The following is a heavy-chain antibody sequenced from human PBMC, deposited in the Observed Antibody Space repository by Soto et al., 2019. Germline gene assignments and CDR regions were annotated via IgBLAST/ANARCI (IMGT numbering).Heavy chain of an antibody. V-gene: IGHV4-34*01. CDR2: INHSGST. CDR1: DGSSNNYY. D-gene: IGHD3-9*01. CDR3: ARLEGLATISYYFDF. Sequence: TSETLSLTCAVYDGSSNNYYWSWIRQPPGKGLEWIGEINHSGSTNYNASLKSRVTISEDTSKSQFSLKLNSVTAADSAVYFCARLEGLATISYYFDFWGPGALVTVSS. J-gene: IGHJ4*02.